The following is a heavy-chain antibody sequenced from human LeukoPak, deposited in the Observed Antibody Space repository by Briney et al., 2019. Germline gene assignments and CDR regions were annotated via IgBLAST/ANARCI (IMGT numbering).Heavy chain of an antibody. Sequence: GGSLRLSCAVSGFTFSTYGMHWVRQAPGKGLECVAFIWYDGSNKYYVDSVKGRFTISRDNSKNTLYLQMNSLRAEDTAVYYCARDRGDYNYTDVWGKGTTVTVSS. CDR2: IWYDGSNK. V-gene: IGHV3-33*01. J-gene: IGHJ6*03. CDR1: GFTFSTYG. D-gene: IGHD3-10*01. CDR3: ARDRGDYNYTDV.